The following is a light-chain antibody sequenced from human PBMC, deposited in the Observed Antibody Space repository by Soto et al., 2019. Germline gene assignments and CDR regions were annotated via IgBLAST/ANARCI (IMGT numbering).Light chain of an antibody. Sequence: EVVMTQSPATLSVSPGEGVTLSCRASQSVSSYLAWYQQKPGQAPRLLIYDASNRATGIPARFSGSGSGTDFTLTISSLEPEDFAVYYCQQRSNWLTFGGGTKVEIK. J-gene: IGKJ4*01. CDR1: QSVSSY. CDR2: DAS. CDR3: QQRSNWLT. V-gene: IGKV3-11*01.